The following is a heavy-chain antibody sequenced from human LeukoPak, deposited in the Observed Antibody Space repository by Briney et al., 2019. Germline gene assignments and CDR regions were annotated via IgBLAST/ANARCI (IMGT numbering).Heavy chain of an antibody. V-gene: IGHV3-74*01. D-gene: IGHD5-12*01. CDR1: GFTFSRYL. J-gene: IGHJ3*02. CDR2: INSDGSST. Sequence: GGSLRLSCAASGFTFSRYLMHWVRQAPGKGLMWVSRINSDGSSTRYADSVKGRFTISRDNAKNTLYLQMNSLRAEDTAVYYCARVGWLRSFAFDIWGQGTMVTVSS. CDR3: ARVGWLRSFAFDI.